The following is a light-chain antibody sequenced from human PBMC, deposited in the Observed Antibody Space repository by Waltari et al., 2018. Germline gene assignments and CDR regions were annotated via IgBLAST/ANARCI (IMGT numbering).Light chain of an antibody. J-gene: IGLJ2*01. V-gene: IGLV2-8*01. CDR3: SSYGGKNNLI. Sequence: QSALTQPPSASGSPGQSVTISCTGTSSDIGGYKFVSWFQQHPGKAPKLVIYDVNGRPSGVPDRFSGSKSGSTATLTVSGLQAEDEADYYCSSYGGKNNLIFGGGTTLTV. CDR2: DVN. CDR1: SSDIGGYKF.